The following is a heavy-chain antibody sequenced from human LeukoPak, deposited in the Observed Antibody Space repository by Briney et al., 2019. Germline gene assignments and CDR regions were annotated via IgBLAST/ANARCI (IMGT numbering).Heavy chain of an antibody. D-gene: IGHD1-26*01. Sequence: SETLSLTCAVYGGSFSGYYWSWIRQPPGKGLEWIGYIYYSGSTNYNPSLKSRVTISVDTSKNLFSLKLSSVTAADTAVYYCARGLGATRGYYYYYYMDVWGKGTTVTVSS. J-gene: IGHJ6*03. CDR2: IYYSGST. V-gene: IGHV4-59*01. CDR1: GGSFSGYY. CDR3: ARGLGATRGYYYYYYMDV.